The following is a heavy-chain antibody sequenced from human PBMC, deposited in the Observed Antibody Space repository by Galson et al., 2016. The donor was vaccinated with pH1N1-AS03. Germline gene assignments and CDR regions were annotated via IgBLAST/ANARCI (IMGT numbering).Heavy chain of an antibody. CDR2: IHPGGDT. CDR1: GFTVSSGY. D-gene: IGHD3-3*01. Sequence: SLRLSCAATGFTVSSGYHMSWVRQAPGKGLEWVSVIHPGGDTYNADSVKGRFIISRDNFENMVYLQMNSLRPEDTAVYYCAGDEGFANGINVWGQGTTVTVSS. V-gene: IGHV3-66*02. CDR3: AGDEGFANGINV. J-gene: IGHJ6*02.